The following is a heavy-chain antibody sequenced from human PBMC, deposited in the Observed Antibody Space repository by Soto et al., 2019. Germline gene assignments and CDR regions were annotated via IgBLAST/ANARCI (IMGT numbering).Heavy chain of an antibody. CDR1: GYTFSDFD. D-gene: IGHD3-16*01. V-gene: IGHV1-8*01. CDR2: MNAKSGDT. CDR3: ARGNPFNYAGFDV. J-gene: IGHJ6*02. Sequence: QAHLEQSGAELKRPGASVKVSCKASGYTFSDFDIIWLRQASGQGPEWMGWMNAKSGDTFFAQRFQGKFNMTWDTSLSTAYMEVGSLTSDDTAIYYCARGNPFNYAGFDVWGQGTTVAVSS.